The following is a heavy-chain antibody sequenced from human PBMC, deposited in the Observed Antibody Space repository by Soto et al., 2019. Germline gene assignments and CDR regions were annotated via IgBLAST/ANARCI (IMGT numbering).Heavy chain of an antibody. CDR2: IYYSGST. CDR3: ARDAPPNTAMVY. D-gene: IGHD5-18*01. CDR1: GGSVSSGSYY. J-gene: IGHJ4*02. V-gene: IGHV4-61*01. Sequence: SEILSLTCTVCGGSVSSGSYYWSWIRQPPGKGLEWIGYIYYSGSTNYNPSLKSRVTISVDTSKNQFSLKLSSVTAADTAVHYCARDAPPNTAMVYWGQGTLVTVS.